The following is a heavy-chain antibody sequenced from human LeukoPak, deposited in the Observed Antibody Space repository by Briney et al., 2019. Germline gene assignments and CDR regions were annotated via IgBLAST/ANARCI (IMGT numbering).Heavy chain of an antibody. CDR1: GGPISGYY. Sequence: SETLSLTCIVSGGPISGYYWSWIRQPPGKGLEWIGSIYYSGSTDYNPSLKSRVIISVDTSKNQFSLSLISVTAADTAVYYCARDGVSALNLYSDLWGRGTLVTVSS. CDR3: ARDGVSALNLYSDL. J-gene: IGHJ2*01. CDR2: IYYSGST. V-gene: IGHV4-59*01. D-gene: IGHD3-3*01.